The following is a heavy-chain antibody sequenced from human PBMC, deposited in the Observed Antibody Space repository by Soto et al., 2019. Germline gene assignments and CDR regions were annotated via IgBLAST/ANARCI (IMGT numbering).Heavy chain of an antibody. Sequence: KTSETLSLTCAVYGGSFSGYYWSWIRQPPGKGLEWIGEINHSGSANYNPSLKSRVTISVDTSKNQFSLKLSSVTAADTAVYYCARENINVLEWLFPDNWFDPWGQGTLVTVSS. V-gene: IGHV4-34*01. CDR2: INHSGSA. D-gene: IGHD3-3*01. CDR3: ARENINVLEWLFPDNWFDP. CDR1: GGSFSGYY. J-gene: IGHJ5*02.